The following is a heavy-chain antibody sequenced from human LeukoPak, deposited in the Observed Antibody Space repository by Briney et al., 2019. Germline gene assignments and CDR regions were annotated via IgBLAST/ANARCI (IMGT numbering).Heavy chain of an antibody. D-gene: IGHD6-6*01. CDR2: IYPGDSDT. CDR1: GYSFTSYW. J-gene: IGHJ5*02. CDR3: ARRPPYSSSSVNWFDP. V-gene: IGHV5-51*01. Sequence: PGESLKISCKGSGYSFTSYWIGWVRQMPGKGLEWMGIIYPGDSDTRYGPSFQGQVTISADKSISTAYLQWSSLKASDTAMYYCARRPPYSSSSVNWFDPWGQGTLVTVSS.